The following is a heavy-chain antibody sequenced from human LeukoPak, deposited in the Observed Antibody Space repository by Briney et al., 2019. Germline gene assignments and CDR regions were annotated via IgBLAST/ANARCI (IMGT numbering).Heavy chain of an antibody. D-gene: IGHD3-10*01. V-gene: IGHV3-23*01. CDR3: AKHLWFGESKDYFDY. CDR1: GFTFSSYA. Sequence: GGSLRLSCAAPGFTFSSYAMSWVRQAPGKGLEWVSAISGSGRSTYYADSVKGRFTISRDNSKNTLYLQMNSLRAEDTAIYYCAKHLWFGESKDYFDYWGQGTLVTVSS. CDR2: ISGSGRST. J-gene: IGHJ4*02.